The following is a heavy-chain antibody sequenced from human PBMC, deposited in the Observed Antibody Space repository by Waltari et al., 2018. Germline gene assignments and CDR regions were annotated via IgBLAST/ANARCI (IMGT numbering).Heavy chain of an antibody. CDR2: IDSAGHT. V-gene: IGHV3-13*01. CDR1: GFTFSSYD. D-gene: IGHD1-1*01. CDR3: VKEGVPTPGNWYFDL. Sequence: EVQLVESGGGLVQHGGSLRLSCAASGFTFSSYDMHWVRQVTGKRLEWVSAIDSAGHTSFADSVTGRFTISRENAKNSMYLQMNSLTAGDTAVYYCVKEGVPTPGNWYFDLWGRGTLVTVSS. J-gene: IGHJ2*01.